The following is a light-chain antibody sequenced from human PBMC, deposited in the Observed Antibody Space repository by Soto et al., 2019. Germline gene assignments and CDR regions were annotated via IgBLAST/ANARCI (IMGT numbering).Light chain of an antibody. Sequence: QSVLTQPASVSGSPGQSITISCTGTSSDVGSYNLVSWYQQHPGKAPKLMIYGGSKRPSGVSNRFSGSKSGNTASLTISGLQAEDEADYYCCSYAGKVFGTGTKLTVL. J-gene: IGLJ1*01. CDR2: GGS. CDR1: SSDVGSYNL. CDR3: CSYAGKV. V-gene: IGLV2-23*01.